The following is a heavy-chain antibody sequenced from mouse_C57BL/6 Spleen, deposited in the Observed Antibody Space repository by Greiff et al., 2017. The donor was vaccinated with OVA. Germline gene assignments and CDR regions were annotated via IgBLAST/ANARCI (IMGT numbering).Heavy chain of an antibody. CDR1: GYSITSGYF. CDR3: ARALYYNNCLYAMDY. CDR2: ISYDGSN. Sequence: EVQLLQSGPGLVKPSQSLSLTCSVTGYSITSGYFWNWIRQFPGNKLEWMGYISYDGSNNYNPSLKNRITITRDTSKNQFFLKLNSVNTEDTATYYCARALYYNNCLYAMDYWGQGTSVTVSS. V-gene: IGHV3-6*01. J-gene: IGHJ4*01. D-gene: IGHD2-5*01.